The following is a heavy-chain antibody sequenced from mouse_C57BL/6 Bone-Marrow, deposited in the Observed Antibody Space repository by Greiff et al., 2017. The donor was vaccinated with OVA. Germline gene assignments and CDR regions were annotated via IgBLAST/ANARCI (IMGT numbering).Heavy chain of an antibody. CDR2: IYPRSGNT. Sequence: QVQLQQSGAELARPGASVKLSCKASGYTFTSYGISWVKQRTGQGLEWIGEIYPRSGNTYYNEKFKGKATLTADKSSSTAYMELRSLTSEDSAVDFCASPTVEGYFDVWGTGTTVTVSS. CDR3: ASPTVEGYFDV. J-gene: IGHJ1*03. D-gene: IGHD1-1*01. V-gene: IGHV1-81*01. CDR1: GYTFTSYG.